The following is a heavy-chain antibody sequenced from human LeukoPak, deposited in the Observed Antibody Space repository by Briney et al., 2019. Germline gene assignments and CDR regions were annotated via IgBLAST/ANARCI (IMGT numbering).Heavy chain of an antibody. CDR1: GFTFSSYD. CDR3: AKVPDYYGSGRYH. V-gene: IGHV3-48*03. Sequence: GGSLRLSCAASGFTFSSYDMNWLRQAPGKGLEWVSYISTSGNTIYYADSVKGRFTISRDNAKNSLYLQMNSLRAEDTAVYYCAKVPDYYGSGRYHWGQATLVTVSS. D-gene: IGHD3-10*01. J-gene: IGHJ4*02. CDR2: ISTSGNTI.